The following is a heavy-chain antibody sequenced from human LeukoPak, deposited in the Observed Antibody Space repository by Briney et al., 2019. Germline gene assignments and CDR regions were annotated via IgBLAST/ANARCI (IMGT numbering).Heavy chain of an antibody. J-gene: IGHJ4*02. CDR2: IYYSGST. D-gene: IGHD6-13*01. CDR1: GGSISSYY. V-gene: IGHV4-59*01. CDR3: ARATPWDSSSWSYYYFDY. Sequence: PSETLSLTCTVSGGSISSYYWSWVRQPPGKGLEWIGYIYYSGSTNYNPSLTGRVTISVDTSKNQFSLKLSSVTAADTAVYYCARATPWDSSSWSYYYFDYWGQGTLVTVSS.